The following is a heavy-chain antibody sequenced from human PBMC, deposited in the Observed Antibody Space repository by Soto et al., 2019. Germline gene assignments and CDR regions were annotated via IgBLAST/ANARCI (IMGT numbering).Heavy chain of an antibody. D-gene: IGHD6-13*01. J-gene: IGHJ5*02. CDR3: ARGRGITATGTSWFDP. Sequence: SETLSLTCTVSGDSISSSTYYWGWIRQPPGKGLEWIGNIYYSGTTYHNPSLKSRATISVDTSKNQFSLKLSSVTAADTAVYHCARGRGITATGTSWFDPWGQGALVTVSS. CDR1: GDSISSSTYY. CDR2: IYYSGTT. V-gene: IGHV4-39*01.